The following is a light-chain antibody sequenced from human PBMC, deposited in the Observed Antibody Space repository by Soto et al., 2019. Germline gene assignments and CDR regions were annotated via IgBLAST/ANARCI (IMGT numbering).Light chain of an antibody. Sequence: ALTQPRSVSGSPGQSVTISCTGTSSDVGGYNFVSWYQQYPGKAPKLMIYDVSKRPSGVPDRFSGSKSGNTASLTISGLQAADEADYYCCSYAGSYTYVFGSGTKVTVL. J-gene: IGLJ1*01. CDR2: DVS. CDR3: CSYAGSYTYV. CDR1: SSDVGGYNF. V-gene: IGLV2-11*01.